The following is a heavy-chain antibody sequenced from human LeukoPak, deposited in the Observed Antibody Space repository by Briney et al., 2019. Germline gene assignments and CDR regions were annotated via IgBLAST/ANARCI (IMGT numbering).Heavy chain of an antibody. J-gene: IGHJ4*02. CDR1: GLSFSFHA. CDR2: ISGGGAGT. D-gene: IGHD1-1*01. V-gene: IGHV3-23*01. Sequence: GGSLRLSCAASGLSFSFHAMSWVRQAPGKGLEWASSISGGGAGTYYADSVRGRFTISRDNSKNTLYLQMNSLRAEDTALYYCAKDFVRYNIQFDYWGQGALVTVSS. CDR3: AKDFVRYNIQFDY.